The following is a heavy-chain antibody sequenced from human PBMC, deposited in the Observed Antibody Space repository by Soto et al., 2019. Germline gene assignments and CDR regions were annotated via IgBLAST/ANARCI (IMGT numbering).Heavy chain of an antibody. J-gene: IGHJ4*02. Sequence: QVQLMESGGGVVQPGGSLRLSFVTSGFTFSSHSMHWFRQAPGKGLEWVAVTSANDGTKFYTDSVKGRFTVSRDNSKNTLYVQMNSLRVEDTAVYYCAREVVTTEWYFDNWGQGILVIVSS. CDR2: TSANDGTK. V-gene: IGHV3-30-3*01. CDR3: AREVVTTEWYFDN. CDR1: GFTFSSHS. D-gene: IGHD1-1*01.